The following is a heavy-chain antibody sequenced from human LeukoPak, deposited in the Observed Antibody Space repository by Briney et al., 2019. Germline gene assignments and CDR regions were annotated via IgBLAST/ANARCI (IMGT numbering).Heavy chain of an antibody. CDR2: FHYTGTT. D-gene: IGHD3-22*01. CDR1: GGSISSSGYF. V-gene: IGHV4-39*07. J-gene: IGHJ3*02. Sequence: SETLSLTCTVSGGSISSSGYFWGWIRQPPGKGLEWIGSFHYTGTTHYNPSLKSRVTISVDTTKNQFSLRLSSVTAADTAVYSCARDYFDGSGFSYGGFDIWGQGTVVTASS. CDR3: ARDYFDGSGFSYGGFDI.